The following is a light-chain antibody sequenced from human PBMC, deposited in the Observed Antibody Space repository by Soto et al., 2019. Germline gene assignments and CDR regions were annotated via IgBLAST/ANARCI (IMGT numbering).Light chain of an antibody. CDR1: QGISSY. V-gene: IGKV1-8*01. Sequence: AVRLSQSPASFSSSTGDRVTLTCRASQGISSYLAWYQQKPGKAPKLLIYAASTLQSGVPSRFSGSGSGTDFTLTISCLQSEDFATYYCQQYYSYPLITFGQGTLLAI. CDR2: AAS. J-gene: IGKJ5*01. CDR3: QQYYSYPLIT.